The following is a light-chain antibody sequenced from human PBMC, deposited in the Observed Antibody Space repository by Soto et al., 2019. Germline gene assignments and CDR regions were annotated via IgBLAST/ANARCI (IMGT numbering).Light chain of an antibody. J-gene: IGKJ1*01. CDR2: GGS. V-gene: IGKV3-20*01. Sequence: DIVLTQSPGTLSLSPGERATLSCRASQSVSSNHLAWYQQKPGQAPRLLIYGGSSRATGIPVRFSGSGSETDFTLTITRLEPEDFGVYYCQKYSSSRKFGPGTKVDIK. CDR3: QKYSSSRK. CDR1: QSVSSNH.